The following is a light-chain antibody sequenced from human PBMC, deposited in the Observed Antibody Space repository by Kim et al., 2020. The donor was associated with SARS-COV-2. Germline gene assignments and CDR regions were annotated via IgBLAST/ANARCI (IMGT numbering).Light chain of an antibody. CDR3: NSRDNSGYYVV. J-gene: IGLJ2*01. V-gene: IGLV3-19*01. CDR2: GKN. Sequence: SSELTQDPAVSVALGQTVTITCQGDSLRLYYASWYQQRPAQAPQLVIYGKNSRPSGIPDRFSGSSSGNTASLTISGAQAEDEADYYCNSRDNSGYYVVFGGGTQLTVL. CDR1: SLRLYY.